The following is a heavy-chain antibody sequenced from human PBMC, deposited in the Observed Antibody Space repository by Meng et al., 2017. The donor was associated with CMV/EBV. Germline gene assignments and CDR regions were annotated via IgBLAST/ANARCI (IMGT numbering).Heavy chain of an antibody. CDR3: ASHNVLLWFGELGY. V-gene: IGHV3-13*03. Sequence: GESLKISCAACGFTFSSYDMHWVRQATGKGLEWVSAIGTAGDTYYPGSVKGQFTISRDNAKNSLYLQMNSLRAEDTAVYYCASHNVLLWFGELGYWGQGTLVTVSS. D-gene: IGHD3-10*01. J-gene: IGHJ4*02. CDR2: IGTAGDT. CDR1: GFTFSSYD.